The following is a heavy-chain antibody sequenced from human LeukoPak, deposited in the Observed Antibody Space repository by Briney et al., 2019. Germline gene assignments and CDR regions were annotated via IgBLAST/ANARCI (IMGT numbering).Heavy chain of an antibody. J-gene: IGHJ4*02. CDR2: ISGSGGST. CDR3: AKGRTGVRSPFDY. D-gene: IGHD7-27*01. Sequence: GGSLRLSCAASGFTFSSYAMSWVRQAPGKGLEWVSAISGSGGSTYYADSVKGRFAISRDNSKNTLYLQMNSLRAEDTAVYYCAKGRTGVRSPFDYWGQGTLVTVSS. V-gene: IGHV3-23*01. CDR1: GFTFSSYA.